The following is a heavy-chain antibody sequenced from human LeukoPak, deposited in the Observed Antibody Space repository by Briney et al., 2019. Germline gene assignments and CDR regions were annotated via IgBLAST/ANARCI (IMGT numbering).Heavy chain of an antibody. J-gene: IGHJ4*02. D-gene: IGHD3-22*01. CDR1: GGSISSSSYY. V-gene: IGHV4-39*07. CDR3: AREDYYDSSGYYLDC. Sequence: SETLSLTCTVSGGSISSSSYYWGWIRQPPGKGLEWIGSIYYSGSTYYNPSLRSRITISVDTSKNQFSLKLSSVTAADTAVYYCAREDYYDSSGYYLDCWGQGTLVTVSS. CDR2: IYYSGST.